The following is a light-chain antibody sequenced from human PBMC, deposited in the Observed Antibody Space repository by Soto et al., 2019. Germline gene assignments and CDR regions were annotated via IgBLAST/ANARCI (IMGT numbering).Light chain of an antibody. CDR1: QSVSNN. Sequence: EIVMTQSPATLSVSPGERATLSCRASQSVSNNLAWYQQKPGQAPWLLIYFASTRATGIPARFSGSGSGTEFTLTISSLQSEDFAVYYCQQYNNWPLTFGGGTKVEIK. J-gene: IGKJ4*01. CDR2: FAS. V-gene: IGKV3-15*01. CDR3: QQYNNWPLT.